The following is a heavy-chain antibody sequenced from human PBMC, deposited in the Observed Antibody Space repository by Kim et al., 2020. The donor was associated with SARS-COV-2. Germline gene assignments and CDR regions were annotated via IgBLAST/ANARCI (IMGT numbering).Heavy chain of an antibody. D-gene: IGHD6-13*01. V-gene: IGHV3-23*01. CDR3: ATAGDSSNDY. Sequence: GGSLRLSCAASGFTFSSYAMHWVRQAAGKGLEWVSGISGSGGNTYYADSVKGRFTISRDNSKNTLYLHINSLISEDTALYYCATAGDSSNDYWGQGTLVT. CDR2: ISGSGGNT. CDR1: GFTFSSYA. J-gene: IGHJ4*02.